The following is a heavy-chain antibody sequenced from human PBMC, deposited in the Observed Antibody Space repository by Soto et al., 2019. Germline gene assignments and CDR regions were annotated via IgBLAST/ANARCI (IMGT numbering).Heavy chain of an antibody. Sequence: SVKVSCKASGGTFSSYAISWVRQAPGQGLEWMGGIIPIFGTANYAQKFQGRVTITADESTSTAYMELSSLRSEDTAVYCCARDIVVVVAATDYYYYYGMDVWGQGTTVTVSS. CDR3: ARDIVVVVAATDYYYYYGMDV. J-gene: IGHJ6*02. CDR2: IIPIFGTA. D-gene: IGHD2-15*01. CDR1: GGTFSSYA. V-gene: IGHV1-69*13.